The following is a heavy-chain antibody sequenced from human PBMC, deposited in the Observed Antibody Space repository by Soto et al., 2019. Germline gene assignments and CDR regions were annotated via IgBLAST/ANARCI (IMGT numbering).Heavy chain of an antibody. CDR1: GGTFSSYA. V-gene: IGHV1-69*12. D-gene: IGHD6-19*01. CDR2: IIPIFGTA. Sequence: QVQLVQSGAEVKKPGSSVKVSCKASGGTFSSYAISWVRQAPGQGLEWMGGIIPIFGTANYAQKFQGRVTIXAXVSTSTADMELSSLRSEATAVYYRAQWLANGGKFDPWGQGTLVTVSS. CDR3: AQWLANGGKFDP. J-gene: IGHJ5*02.